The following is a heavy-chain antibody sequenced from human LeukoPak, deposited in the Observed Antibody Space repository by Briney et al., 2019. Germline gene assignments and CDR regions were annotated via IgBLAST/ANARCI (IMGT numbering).Heavy chain of an antibody. J-gene: IGHJ3*02. CDR1: GFTFSSYA. V-gene: IGHV3-23*01. CDR2: ISGSGGST. D-gene: IGHD6-6*01. CDR3: AKVPKEYSSSSDAFDI. Sequence: PGGSLRLSCAASGFTFSSYAMSWVRQAPGKGLEWVSAISGSGGSTYYVDSVKGRFTISRDNSKNTLYLQMNSLRAEDTAVYYCAKVPKEYSSSSDAFDIWGQGTMVTVSS.